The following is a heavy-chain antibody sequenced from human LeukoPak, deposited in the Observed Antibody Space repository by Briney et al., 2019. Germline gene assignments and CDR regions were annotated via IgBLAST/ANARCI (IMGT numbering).Heavy chain of an antibody. V-gene: IGHV1-2*02. CDR2: INPNSGAT. CDR1: GYTFTGYF. J-gene: IGHJ4*02. CDR3: ARGPPGPGHYYDSSGPLDY. D-gene: IGHD3-22*01. Sequence: ASVKVSCKTSGYTFTGYFVHWVRQAPGQGLEWMGWINPNSGATHYAQKSQGRLSMTLDTSITTVYMDLNRLKSDDTAVYFCARGPPGPGHYYDSSGPLDYWGQGTLVTVSS.